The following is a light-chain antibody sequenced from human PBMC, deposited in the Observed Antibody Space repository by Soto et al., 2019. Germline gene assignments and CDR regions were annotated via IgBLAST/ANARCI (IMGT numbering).Light chain of an antibody. CDR1: QSISSW. J-gene: IGKJ1*01. CDR2: DAS. V-gene: IGKV1-5*01. CDR3: QQYNSYSPWT. Sequence: IKMNQSPSTLSGSVGDRVTITCRGSQSISSWLAWYQQKPGKAPKLLIYDASSLESGVPSRFSGSGSGTEFTLTISSLQPDDFATYYCQQYNSYSPWTFGQGTKVDI.